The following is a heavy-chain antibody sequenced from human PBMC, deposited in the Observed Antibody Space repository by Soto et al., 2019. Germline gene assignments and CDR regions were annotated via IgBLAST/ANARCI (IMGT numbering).Heavy chain of an antibody. D-gene: IGHD6-13*01. Sequence: SGPTLVNPTQTLTLTCTFSGFSLSTSGVGVGWIRQPPGKALEWLALIYWGDDKRYSPSLKSRLTITKDNSKNQVVLTMNNKDPVETATYYVEHTSSWYGRIGAFDIWGQGTMVTVSS. CDR3: EHTSSWYGRIGAFDI. CDR2: IYWGDDK. J-gene: IGHJ3*02. V-gene: IGHV2-5*02. CDR1: GFSLSTSGVG.